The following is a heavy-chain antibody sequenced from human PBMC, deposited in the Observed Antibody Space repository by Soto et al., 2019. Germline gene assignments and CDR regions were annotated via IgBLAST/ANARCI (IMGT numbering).Heavy chain of an antibody. V-gene: IGHV1-18*01. Sequence: QVHLVQSGAEVKKPGASVKVSCKGSGYDFTTYGITWVRQAPGQGLEWMAGISAHNGNTDYAQKLQGRVTVTRDTSTSTAYMEMRRLRSDDTAVDYGARGRYGDYWGQGALVTVSS. D-gene: IGHD1-1*01. CDR3: ARGRYGDY. J-gene: IGHJ4*02. CDR1: GYDFTTYG. CDR2: ISAHNGNT.